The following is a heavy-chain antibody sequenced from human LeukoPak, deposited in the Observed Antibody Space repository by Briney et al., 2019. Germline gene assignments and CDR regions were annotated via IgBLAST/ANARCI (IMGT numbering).Heavy chain of an antibody. Sequence: GASVKVSCKASGYTLTSYAMHWVRQAPGQRLEWMGWINAGNGNTKYSQKFQGRVTITRDTSASTAYMELSSLRSEDTAVYYCAREGVGAQKGFDYWGQGTLVTVSS. V-gene: IGHV1-3*01. J-gene: IGHJ4*02. CDR1: GYTLTSYA. CDR3: AREGVGAQKGFDY. D-gene: IGHD1-26*01. CDR2: INAGNGNT.